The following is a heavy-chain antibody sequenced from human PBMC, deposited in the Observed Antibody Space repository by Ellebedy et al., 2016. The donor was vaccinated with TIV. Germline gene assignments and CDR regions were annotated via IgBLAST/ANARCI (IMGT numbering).Heavy chain of an antibody. J-gene: IGHJ5*02. V-gene: IGHV1-8*01. CDR1: GYTFTSYD. D-gene: IGHD5-12*01. CDR3: AMGDPTNSGYDPINWFDP. Sequence: AASVKVSCKASGYTFTSYDINWVRQATGQGLEWMGWMNPKSGSTGYAQKFQGRVTMTRSSSISTVYMELSSLRSEDTAVYYCAMGDPTNSGYDPINWFDPWGQGTLVTVSS. CDR2: MNPKSGST.